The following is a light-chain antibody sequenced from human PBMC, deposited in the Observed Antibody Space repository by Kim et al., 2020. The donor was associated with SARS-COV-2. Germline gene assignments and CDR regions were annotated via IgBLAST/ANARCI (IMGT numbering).Light chain of an antibody. J-gene: IGLJ2*01. CDR1: SSNVGAYNY. V-gene: IGLV2-11*01. Sequence: QSALTQPRSVSGSPGQSVTISCTGTSSNVGAYNYVSWYQQHPDKAPKLMIYDVNDRPSGVPDRFSGSKSGNTASLTISGLQAEDEADYYCCSYAGGYSHVLFGGGTQLTV. CDR3: CSYAGGYSHVL. CDR2: DVN.